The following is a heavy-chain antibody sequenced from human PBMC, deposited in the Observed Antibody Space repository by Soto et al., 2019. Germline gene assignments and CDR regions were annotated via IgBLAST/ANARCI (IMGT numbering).Heavy chain of an antibody. CDR2: VYYSGST. CDR3: ARDGYYGMYYFAY. Sequence: SETLSLTCTVSGGSITNNYWSWLRQPPGKGLEWIGYVYYSGSTNYNPSLKSRVTISIDTSKTQFSLKLSSVTAADTAMYFCARDGYYGMYYFAYWSQGTLVTVSS. D-gene: IGHD3-10*01. CDR1: GGSITNNY. J-gene: IGHJ4*02. V-gene: IGHV4-59*12.